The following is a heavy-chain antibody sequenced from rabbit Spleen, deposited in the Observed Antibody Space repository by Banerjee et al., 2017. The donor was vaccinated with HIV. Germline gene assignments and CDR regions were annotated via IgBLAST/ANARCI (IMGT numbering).Heavy chain of an antibody. CDR3: VREAGYAGYPYANL. CDR2: IVNGNGNT. CDR1: GFDFSSYG. V-gene: IGHV1S47*01. Sequence: QEQLVESGGGLVQPGGSLKLSCKASGFDFSSYGVSWVRQAPGKGLEWIGYIVNGNGNTYYASWVNGRFTISRSTSLATVTLQVTSLTVADTATYFCVREAGYAGYPYANLWGPGTLVTVS. D-gene: IGHD6-1*01. J-gene: IGHJ4*01.